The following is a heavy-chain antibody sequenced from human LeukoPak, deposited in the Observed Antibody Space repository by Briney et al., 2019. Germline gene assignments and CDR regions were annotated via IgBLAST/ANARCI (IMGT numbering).Heavy chain of an antibody. Sequence: GGSLRLSCAASGFTFSSYSMKWARQAPGKGLEWVSSISSGGPFIYYADSVKGRFTISRDNAKNSLYLQMNSLRAEDTALYYCATTYCDFWNRPPAGDPQDYWGQGTLVTVSS. CDR2: ISSGGPFI. D-gene: IGHD3-3*01. V-gene: IGHV3-21*01. CDR3: ATTYCDFWNRPPAGDPQDY. J-gene: IGHJ4*02. CDR1: GFTFSSYS.